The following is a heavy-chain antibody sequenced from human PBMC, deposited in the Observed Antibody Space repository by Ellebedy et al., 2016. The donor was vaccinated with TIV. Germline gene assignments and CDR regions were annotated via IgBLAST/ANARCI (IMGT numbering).Heavy chain of an antibody. J-gene: IGHJ4*02. CDR1: RYTFTSYY. D-gene: IGHD2-15*01. V-gene: IGHV3-30-3*01. CDR3: ARDLPNCSGGSCYSGGVDY. CDR2: ISYDGSNK. Sequence: SXKASRYTFTSYYMHWVRQAPGKGLEWVAVISYDGSNKYYADSVKGRFTISRDNSKNTLYLQMNSLRAEDTAVYYCARDLPNCSGGSCYSGGVDYWGQGTLVTVSS.